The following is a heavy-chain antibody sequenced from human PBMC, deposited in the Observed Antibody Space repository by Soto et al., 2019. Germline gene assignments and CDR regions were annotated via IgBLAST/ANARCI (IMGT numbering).Heavy chain of an antibody. Sequence: ASVKVSCKASGYTFTSYAMHWVRQATGQGLEWMGWMNPNSGNTGYAQKFQGRVTMTRNTSISTAYMELSSLRSEDTAVYYCATNYYYGSGTTTGYYYYGMDVWGQGTTVTVSS. CDR1: GYTFTSYA. V-gene: IGHV1-8*02. J-gene: IGHJ6*02. CDR2: MNPNSGNT. CDR3: ATNYYYGSGTTTGYYYYGMDV. D-gene: IGHD3-10*01.